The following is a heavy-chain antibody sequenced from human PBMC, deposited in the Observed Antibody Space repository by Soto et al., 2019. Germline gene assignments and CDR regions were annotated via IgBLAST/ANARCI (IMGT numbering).Heavy chain of an antibody. J-gene: IGHJ4*02. CDR3: AKGELAYYYDSSGHTPKINRDY. D-gene: IGHD3-22*01. Sequence: WGSLRLSCAASGFTFSSYAMSWVRQAPGKGLEWVSAISGSGGSTYYADSVKGRFTISRDNSKNTLYLQMNSLRAEDTAVYYCAKGELAYYYDSSGHTPKINRDYWGQGTLVTVSS. CDR2: ISGSGGST. V-gene: IGHV3-23*01. CDR1: GFTFSSYA.